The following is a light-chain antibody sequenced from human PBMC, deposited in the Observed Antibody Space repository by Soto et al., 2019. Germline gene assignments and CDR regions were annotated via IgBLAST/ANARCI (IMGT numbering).Light chain of an antibody. V-gene: IGLV2-14*02. CDR3: QAYDYSLTAVV. Sequence: QSALTQPASVSGSPGQSITISCTGTSSDVGTYDLVSWYQQHPGKAPKLMIYAGSKRPSGVPERFSGSKSGTSASLAITGLQAEDEADYYCQAYDYSLTAVVFGGGTKVTVL. J-gene: IGLJ2*01. CDR1: SSDVGTYDL. CDR2: AGS.